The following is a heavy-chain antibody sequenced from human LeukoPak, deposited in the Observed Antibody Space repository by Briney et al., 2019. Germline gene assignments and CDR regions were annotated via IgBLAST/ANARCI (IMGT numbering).Heavy chain of an antibody. CDR3: ASMWDYGDYGRD. V-gene: IGHV1-69*04. CDR1: GGTFSSYA. Sequence: AASVNVSFKASGGTFSSYAISWVRQAPGQGLEWMGRIIPILGIANYAQKFQGRVTITADKSTSTAYMELSSLRSEATAVYYCASMWDYGDYGRDWGQGTLVTVSS. CDR2: IIPILGIA. D-gene: IGHD4-17*01. J-gene: IGHJ1*01.